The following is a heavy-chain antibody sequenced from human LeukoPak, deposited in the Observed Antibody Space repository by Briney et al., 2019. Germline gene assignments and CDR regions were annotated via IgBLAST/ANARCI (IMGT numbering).Heavy chain of an antibody. J-gene: IGHJ4*02. Sequence: ASVKVSCKASGGTFSSYAISWVRQAPGQGLEWMGGIIPIFGTANYAQKFQGRVTITADKSTSTAYMELSSLRSEDTAVYYCATPPRGYSGPPGYWGQGTLVTVSS. V-gene: IGHV1-69*06. D-gene: IGHD5-12*01. CDR1: GGTFSSYA. CDR3: ATPPRGYSGPPGY. CDR2: IIPIFGTA.